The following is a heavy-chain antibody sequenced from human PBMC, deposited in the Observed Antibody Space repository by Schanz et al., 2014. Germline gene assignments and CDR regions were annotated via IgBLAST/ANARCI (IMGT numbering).Heavy chain of an antibody. Sequence: QVQLVESGGGVVQPGGSLRLSCAASGFPFSSYALHWVRQAPGKGLGWVAVISDDGSGKYSADSVKGRFTISRDNSKNMVFLQMTSLRAEDTAVYYCAKEKGGHSGYDLVSWGQGTLLIVSS. V-gene: IGHV3-30*18. CDR3: AKEKGGHSGYDLVS. J-gene: IGHJ5*02. D-gene: IGHD5-12*01. CDR1: GFPFSSYA. CDR2: ISDDGSGK.